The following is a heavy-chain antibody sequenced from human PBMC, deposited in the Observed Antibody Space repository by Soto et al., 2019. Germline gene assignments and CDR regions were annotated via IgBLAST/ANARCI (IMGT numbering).Heavy chain of an antibody. CDR1: GGSISSSSYY. CDR2: IYYSGST. J-gene: IGHJ5*02. CDR3: AQSSGSYSNWFDP. V-gene: IGHV4-39*01. Sequence: QLQLQESGPGLVKPSETLSLTCTVSGGSISSSSYYWGWIRQPPGKGLEWIGSIYYSGSTYYNPSLKSRVTRSIHTSKAQFSLELSSVAAADTAVYYCAQSSGSYSNWFDPVGQGNLVAVSS. D-gene: IGHD3-10*01.